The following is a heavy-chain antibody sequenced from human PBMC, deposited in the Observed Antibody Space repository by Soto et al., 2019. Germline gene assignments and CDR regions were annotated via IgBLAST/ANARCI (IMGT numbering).Heavy chain of an antibody. CDR3: ARVTLDWSNTLDD. J-gene: IGHJ4*02. V-gene: IGHV4-31*03. CDR1: GGSISSGGYY. D-gene: IGHD3-9*01. Sequence: QVQLQESGPGLVKPSQTLSLTCTVAGGSISSGGYYWRWIRQHPGKGLEWIGYIYYSGSTYYNPSLKSRVTISVDTSKNQFSLKLSSVTAADTAVYYCARVTLDWSNTLDDWGQGTLVTVSS. CDR2: IYYSGST.